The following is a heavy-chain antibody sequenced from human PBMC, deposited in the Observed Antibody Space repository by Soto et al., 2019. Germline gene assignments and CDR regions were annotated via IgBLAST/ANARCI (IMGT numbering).Heavy chain of an antibody. CDR1: GYAFTNYG. CDR3: AIAQTPTESDF. CDR2: LNTYNGNT. Sequence: QVQLVQSGAEVKKPGASVKVSCKASGYAFTNYGISWVRQAPGQGLEWMGWLNTYNGNTNYAQKFQGRVTMTIDTSTSTAHMELRSLKTDDTAVYYCAIAQTPTESDFWGQGTLVSVSS. J-gene: IGHJ4*02. V-gene: IGHV1-18*01. D-gene: IGHD4-4*01.